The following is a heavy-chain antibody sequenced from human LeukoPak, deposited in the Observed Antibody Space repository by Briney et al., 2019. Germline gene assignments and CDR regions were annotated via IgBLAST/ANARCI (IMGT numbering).Heavy chain of an antibody. Sequence: PGGSLRLSCAASGFTFSSYGMHWVRQAPGKGLEWVAFIRYDGGNKYYADSVKGRFTISRDNSKNTLYLQMNSLRAEDTAVYYCAKGRYGDYPYLDYWGQGTLVTVSS. CDR3: AKGRYGDYPYLDY. CDR1: GFTFSSYG. CDR2: IRYDGGNK. D-gene: IGHD4-17*01. J-gene: IGHJ4*02. V-gene: IGHV3-30*02.